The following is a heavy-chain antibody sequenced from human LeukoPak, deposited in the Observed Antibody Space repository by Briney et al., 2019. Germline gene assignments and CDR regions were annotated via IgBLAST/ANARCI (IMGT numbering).Heavy chain of an antibody. CDR3: ARDLRDSSGYYYPLGY. D-gene: IGHD3-22*01. V-gene: IGHV1-3*01. J-gene: IGHJ4*02. Sequence: VASVKVSCKASGYTFTNYAMHWVRQAPGQRLEWMGWINAGNGNTKYSQKFQGRVTITRDTSASTAYMELSSLRSEDTAVYYCARDLRDSSGYYYPLGYWGQGTLVTVSS. CDR2: INAGNGNT. CDR1: GYTFTNYA.